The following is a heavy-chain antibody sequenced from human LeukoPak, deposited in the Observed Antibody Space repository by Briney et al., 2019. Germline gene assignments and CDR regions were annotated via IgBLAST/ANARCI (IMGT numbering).Heavy chain of an antibody. J-gene: IGHJ4*02. V-gene: IGHV3-23*01. CDR3: ATTIAAAGTVPVDY. D-gene: IGHD6-13*01. CDR1: GFTVSSNY. CDR2: ISGSGGST. Sequence: GGSLRLSCAATGFTVSSNYMSWVRQAPGKGLEWVSAISGSGGSTYYADSVKGRFTISRDNSKNTLYLQMNSLRAEDTAVYYCATTIAAAGTVPVDYWGQGTLVTVSS.